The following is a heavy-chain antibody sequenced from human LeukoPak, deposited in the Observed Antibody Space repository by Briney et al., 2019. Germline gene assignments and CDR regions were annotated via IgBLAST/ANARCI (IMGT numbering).Heavy chain of an antibody. Sequence: PGGSLRLSCAASGFTFSSYGMHWVRQAPGKGLEWVAFIRCDGSNKYYADSVKGRFTISRDNSKNTLYLQMNSLRAEDTAVYYCANAGSSGYPSDYWGQGTLVTVSS. CDR1: GFTFSSYG. J-gene: IGHJ4*02. D-gene: IGHD3-22*01. V-gene: IGHV3-30*02. CDR3: ANAGSSGYPSDY. CDR2: IRCDGSNK.